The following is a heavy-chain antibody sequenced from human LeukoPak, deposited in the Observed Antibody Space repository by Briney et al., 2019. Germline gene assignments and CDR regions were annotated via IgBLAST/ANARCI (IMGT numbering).Heavy chain of an antibody. V-gene: IGHV4-59*08. CDR1: GGSISSYY. CDR3: ARRPGYSSGWSDFDY. Sequence: SETLSLTCTVSGGSISSYYWSWIRQPPGKGLEWIGYIYYSGSTNYNPSLKSRVTISVDTSENQFSLKLSSVTAADTAVYYCARRPGYSSGWSDFDYWGQGTLVTVSS. J-gene: IGHJ4*02. CDR2: IYYSGST. D-gene: IGHD6-19*01.